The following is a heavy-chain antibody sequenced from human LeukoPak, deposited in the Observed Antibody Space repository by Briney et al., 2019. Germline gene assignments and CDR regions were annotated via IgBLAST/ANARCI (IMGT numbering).Heavy chain of an antibody. D-gene: IGHD3-10*01. V-gene: IGHV3-21*01. CDR1: GFTFSSYS. CDR3: ATDYYVSGSYYRLFY. Sequence: PGGSLRLSCAASGFTFSSYSMNWVRQAPGKGLEWVSSITSSGRYIYYADSVKGRFTISRDNAKNTLYLQMNNLRAEDTAIYYCATDYYVSGSYYRLFYWGQGTLVTVSS. J-gene: IGHJ4*02. CDR2: ITSSGRYI.